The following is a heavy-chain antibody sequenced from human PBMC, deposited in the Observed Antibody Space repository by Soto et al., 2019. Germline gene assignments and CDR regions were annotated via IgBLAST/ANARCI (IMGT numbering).Heavy chain of an antibody. CDR1: GISLSTSGGG. Sequence: QNTVKESGPTRVKATQSLTLTCTFSGISLSTSGGGLSWIRQPPGTALELIAVIYWDDDKPYSPSLKSTLNITKHTSKGQVAHTMKHMVPLDTATYFCAHTNVTHWLGPQFDVWVQGTLTTDS. V-gene: IGHV2-5*02. J-gene: IGHJ4*02. D-gene: IGHD6-19*01. CDR2: IYWDDDK. CDR3: AHTNVTHWLGPQFDV.